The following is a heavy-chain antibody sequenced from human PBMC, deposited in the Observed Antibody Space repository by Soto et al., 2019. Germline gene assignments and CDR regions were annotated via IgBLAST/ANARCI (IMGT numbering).Heavy chain of an antibody. V-gene: IGHV1-3*01. D-gene: IGHD3-10*01. CDR3: ARGLGGARTYFDY. CDR2: INAGNGNT. Sequence: GASVKVSCKASGYTFTSYAIHWVRQAPGQRLEWMGWINAGNGNTKYSQKFQGRVTITRDTSASTAYMELSSLRSEDTAVYYCARGLGGARTYFDYWGQGTLVPVSS. CDR1: GYTFTSYA. J-gene: IGHJ4*02.